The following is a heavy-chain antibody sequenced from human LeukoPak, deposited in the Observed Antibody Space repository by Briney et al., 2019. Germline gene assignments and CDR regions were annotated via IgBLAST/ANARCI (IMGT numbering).Heavy chain of an antibody. CDR3: ARSGSPRIPGMDV. Sequence: SQTLSLTCTVSGGSISSGGYYWSWIRQHPGKGLEWIGYIYYSGSTYYNPSLKSRVTISVDTSKNQFSLKLSPVTAADTAVYYCARSGSPRIPGMDVWGQGTTVTVSS. CDR1: GGSISSGGYY. D-gene: IGHD1-26*01. J-gene: IGHJ6*02. CDR2: IYYSGST. V-gene: IGHV4-31*03.